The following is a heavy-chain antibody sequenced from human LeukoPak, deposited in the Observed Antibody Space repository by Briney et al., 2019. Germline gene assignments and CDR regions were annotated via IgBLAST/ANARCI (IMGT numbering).Heavy chain of an antibody. J-gene: IGHJ4*02. D-gene: IGHD3-10*01. CDR3: ARIASGSFSDY. V-gene: IGHV3-23*01. CDR1: GFTFSTYA. CDR2: ICGNGGCA. Sequence: GGSLRLFCTASGFTFSTYAMNWVRQAPGKGLEWVSAICGNGGCAYYGDSVRGRFTVSRDNSKDTLYLQMSALRAEDTALYYCARIASGSFSDYWGQGSLVTVSS.